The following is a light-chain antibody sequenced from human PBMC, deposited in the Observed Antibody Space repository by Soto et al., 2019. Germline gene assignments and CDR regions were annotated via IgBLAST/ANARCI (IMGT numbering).Light chain of an antibody. CDR2: KVS. J-gene: IGKJ1*01. CDR3: MQSTHWPPT. Sequence: DVVMTQSPLSLPVTLGQPASISCRSSQGLVDNDGNTYLNWFQQRPGQSPRRLIYKVSNRDSGAQDRFSGRGSGTDFTLKISSVEAEDVGVYYSMQSTHWPPTVSQGTKVDSK. V-gene: IGKV2-30*01. CDR1: QGLVDNDGNTY.